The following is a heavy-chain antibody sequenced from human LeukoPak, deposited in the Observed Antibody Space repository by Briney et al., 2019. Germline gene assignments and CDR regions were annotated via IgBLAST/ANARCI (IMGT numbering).Heavy chain of an antibody. V-gene: IGHV1-24*01. CDR2: FDPEDGET. Sequence: AAVKVSCKVSGYTLTELSMHWVRQAPGKGLEWMGGFDPEDGETIYAQKFQGRVTMTEDTSTDTAYMELSSLRSEDTAAYYCATAGDYEGLFDYWGQGTLVTVSS. J-gene: IGHJ4*02. D-gene: IGHD4-17*01. CDR1: GYTLTELS. CDR3: ATAGDYEGLFDY.